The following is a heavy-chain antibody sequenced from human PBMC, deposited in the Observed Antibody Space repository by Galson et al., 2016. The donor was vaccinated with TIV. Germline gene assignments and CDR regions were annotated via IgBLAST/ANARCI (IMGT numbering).Heavy chain of an antibody. CDR2: NST. CDR3: AIEWEDIYAFDI. D-gene: IGHD1-26*01. J-gene: IGHJ3*02. CDR1: GYTFISHD. Sequence: SVKVSCKASGYTFISHDINWVRQATGQGLEWMGNSTGYARKFQGRVTMTSNISISTAYMELSSLRSEDTAVYYCAIEWEDIYAFDIWGQGTMVTVSS. V-gene: IGHV1-8*02.